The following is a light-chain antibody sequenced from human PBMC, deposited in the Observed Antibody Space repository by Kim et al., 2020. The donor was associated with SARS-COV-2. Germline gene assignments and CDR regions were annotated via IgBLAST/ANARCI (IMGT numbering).Light chain of an antibody. V-gene: IGKV1-39*01. J-gene: IGKJ4*01. CDR3: QQSYLDPVT. CDR2: SAS. CDR1: QTVTND. Sequence: DIQMTQSPSSLSASVGDRVTITCRASQTVTNDLNWYQQKAGRAPNLLIHSASTLENGVPSRFSGSGSGTDFTLTITTLQPEDAGTYYCQQSYLDPVTFGGGTKVDIK.